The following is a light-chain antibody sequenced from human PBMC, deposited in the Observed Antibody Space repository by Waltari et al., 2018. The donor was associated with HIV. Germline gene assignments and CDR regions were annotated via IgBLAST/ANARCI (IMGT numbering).Light chain of an antibody. J-gene: IGLJ2*01. Sequence: QLVLTQSPSASAPLGASVKLTCTLSSVHSNYAIAWHQQQPEKGPRFLMKLNSDGSHSKGDGIPDRFSGSSSGAERYLTIASLQSEDEATYYCQTWANGIQVFGGGTKLTVL. CDR2: LNSDGSH. V-gene: IGLV4-69*01. CDR1: SVHSNYA. CDR3: QTWANGIQV.